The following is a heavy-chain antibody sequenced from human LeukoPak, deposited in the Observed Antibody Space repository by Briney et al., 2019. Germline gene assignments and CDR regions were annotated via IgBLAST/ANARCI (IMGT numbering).Heavy chain of an antibody. V-gene: IGHV1-3*01. CDR2: INAGNGKT. D-gene: IGHD5-24*01. CDR3: ARSNDGDY. CDR1: GYTFSTYA. J-gene: IGHJ4*02. Sequence: ASVKVSCKASGYTFSTYAIHWVRQAPGQRLEWMGWINAGNGKTRYSQKFQGRVTITRDTSASTAYMELSSLTSEDTAVYYCARSNDGDYWGQGTLVTVSS.